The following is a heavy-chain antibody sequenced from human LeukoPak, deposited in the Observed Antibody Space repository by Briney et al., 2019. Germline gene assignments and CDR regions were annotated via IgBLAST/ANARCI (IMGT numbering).Heavy chain of an antibody. CDR2: ISGSGGST. V-gene: IGHV3-23*01. D-gene: IGHD6-13*01. CDR1: GFTFSSYA. CDR3: AKDPGIAAAGTYTWFAY. Sequence: GGSLRLSCAASGFTFSSYAMSWVRQAPGKGLEWVSAISGSGGSTYYADSVKGRFTISRDNSKNTLYLQMNSLRAEDTAVYYCAKDPGIAAAGTYTWFAYWGQGTLVTFSS. J-gene: IGHJ4*02.